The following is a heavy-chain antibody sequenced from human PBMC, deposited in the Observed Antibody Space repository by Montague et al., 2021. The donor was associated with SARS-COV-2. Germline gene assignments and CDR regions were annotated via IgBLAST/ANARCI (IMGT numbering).Heavy chain of an antibody. D-gene: IGHD2-2*01. J-gene: IGHJ6*04. CDR2: INNSGST. CDR3: ARFLRRVVAAATGPWEKNYYYGDMDV. CDR1: GGSFSDYY. Sequence: SETLSLTCAVSGGSFSDYYWSWIRQPPGKGLEWIGEINNSGSTNYNPSLKSRVTISVDTSRNQFSLKLSSVTAADTAVHYCARFLRRVVAAATGPWEKNYYYGDMDVWGKGTTVTVSS. V-gene: IGHV4-34*01.